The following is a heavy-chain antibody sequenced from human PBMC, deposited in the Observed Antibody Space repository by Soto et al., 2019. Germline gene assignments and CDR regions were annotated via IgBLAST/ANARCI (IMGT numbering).Heavy chain of an antibody. V-gene: IGHV1-18*04. CDR3: ARGGEESWIQMYYYGMDV. CDR2: ISVHNGNT. CDR1: GYTFSDYG. Sequence: QVQLVQSGAEVRKPGASVRVSCKASGYTFSDYGINWVRQAPGQGLEWWGWISVHNGNTDYAQKVQGRITLTTDTSTSTAYMELRSLRSDDTAVYYCARGGEESWIQMYYYGMDVWGQGTTVTVSS. D-gene: IGHD5-18*01. J-gene: IGHJ6*02.